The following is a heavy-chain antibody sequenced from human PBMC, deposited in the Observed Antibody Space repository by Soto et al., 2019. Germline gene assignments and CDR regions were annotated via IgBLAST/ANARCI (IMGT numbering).Heavy chain of an antibody. Sequence: QVQLQESGPGLVKPSQTLSLTCTVSGGSITSYHHYWTWIRQAPGKGLECIGYIDYTGTTNYSPALQGRVTISGDKSKNQFSLSLTSVTAVDTAVYYCARGSRGPRWFDPWGQGALGTVSS. D-gene: IGHD5-12*01. CDR2: IDYTGTT. CDR3: ARGSRGPRWFDP. CDR1: GGSITSYHHY. V-gene: IGHV4-30-4*01. J-gene: IGHJ5*02.